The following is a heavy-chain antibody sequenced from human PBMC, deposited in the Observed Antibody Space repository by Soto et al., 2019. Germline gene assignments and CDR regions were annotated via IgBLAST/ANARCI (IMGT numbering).Heavy chain of an antibody. D-gene: IGHD3-10*01. J-gene: IGHJ4*02. CDR1: GFTFNSYW. V-gene: IGHV3-74*01. CDR3: ARGGSGAFYLDS. CDR2: INGDGSTT. Sequence: GGSLRLSCAASGFTFNSYWIHWVRQAPGEGLVWVSRINGDGSTTNYADSVKGRFASSRDNAKNTLYLQMNSLRPEDTAVYYCARGGSGAFYLDSWGQGTLVTVSS.